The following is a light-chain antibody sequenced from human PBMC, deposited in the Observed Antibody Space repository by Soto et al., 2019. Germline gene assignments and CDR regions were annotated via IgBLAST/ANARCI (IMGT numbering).Light chain of an antibody. J-gene: IGLJ1*01. CDR2: DVS. Sequence: QSVLTQPASVSGSPGQSITISCTGTSSDIGDYNYVSWYQQHPGKAPKLMIYDVSNRPSGVSNLFSGSKSGNTASLTISGLQGEDEADYYCTSYTSSSTYVFGTGTKLTVL. CDR3: TSYTSSSTYV. V-gene: IGLV2-14*01. CDR1: SSDIGDYNY.